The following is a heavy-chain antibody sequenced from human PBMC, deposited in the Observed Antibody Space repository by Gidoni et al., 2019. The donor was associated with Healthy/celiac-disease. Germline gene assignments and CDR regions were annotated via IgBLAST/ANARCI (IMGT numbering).Heavy chain of an antibody. J-gene: IGHJ4*02. D-gene: IGHD4-17*01. Sequence: QVQLQESGPGLVKPSETLSLTCTVSGGSISSYYWSWIRQPPGTGLEWIGYIYYRGRTNYNPSLKRRVTISVDTSKNQFSLKLSSVTAADTAVYYGARQDTVTSVDYWGQGTLVTVSS. CDR1: GGSISSYY. CDR3: ARQDTVTSVDY. V-gene: IGHV4-59*08. CDR2: IYYRGRT.